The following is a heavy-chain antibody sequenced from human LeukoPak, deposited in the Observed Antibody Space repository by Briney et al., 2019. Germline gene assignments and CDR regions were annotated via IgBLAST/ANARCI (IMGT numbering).Heavy chain of an antibody. CDR1: GFTFSSYA. J-gene: IGHJ4*02. CDR3: ARESRPALYGDYAVDY. Sequence: PGGSLRLSCAASGFTFSSYAMSWVRQAPGKGLEWVAVISYDGSNKYYADSVKGRFTISRDNSKNTLYLQMNSLRAEDTAVYYCARESRPALYGDYAVDYWGQGTLVTVSS. V-gene: IGHV3-30-3*01. D-gene: IGHD4-17*01. CDR2: ISYDGSNK.